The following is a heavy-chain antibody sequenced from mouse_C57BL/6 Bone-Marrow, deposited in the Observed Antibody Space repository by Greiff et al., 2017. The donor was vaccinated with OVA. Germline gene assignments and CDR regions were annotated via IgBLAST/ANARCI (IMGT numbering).Heavy chain of an antibody. D-gene: IGHD1-1*01. J-gene: IGHJ4*01. CDR2: ISNLAYSI. CDR1: GFTFSDYG. CDR3: ARRGGSSSYYYAMDY. V-gene: IGHV5-15*04. Sequence: EVKLEESGGGLVQPGGSLKLSCAASGFTFSDYGMAWVRQAPRKGPEWVAFISNLAYSIYYADTVTGRFTISRENAKNTLYVEMNRLRSEDTAMYYCARRGGSSSYYYAMDYWGQGTSVTVSS.